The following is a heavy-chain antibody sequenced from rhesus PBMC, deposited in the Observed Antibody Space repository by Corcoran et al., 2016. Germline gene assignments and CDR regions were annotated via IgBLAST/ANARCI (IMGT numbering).Heavy chain of an antibody. Sequence: QLQLQESGPGLVTPSETLSVTCAVSGGSISSSYWSWIRQAPGKGLAWIGYIYGSGSSTNYNPSLKSRVTLSVDTAKTQLSLQLSSVTAADTAVYYCASGGRRGFDYWGQGVLVTVSS. J-gene: IGHJ4*01. CDR1: GGSISSSY. CDR2: IYGSGSST. D-gene: IGHD1-14*01. V-gene: IGHV4-169*02. CDR3: ASGGRRGFDY.